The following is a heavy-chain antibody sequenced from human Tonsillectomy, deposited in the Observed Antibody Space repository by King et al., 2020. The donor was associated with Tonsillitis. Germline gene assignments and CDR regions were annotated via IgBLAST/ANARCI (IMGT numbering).Heavy chain of an antibody. J-gene: IGHJ4*02. Sequence: VQLVESGGGVVQPGRSLRLSCAASGFTFSSYGMHWVRQAPGKGLEWVAVIWYDGSNKYYADSVKGRFTISRDNSKNTLYLQMNSLRAEDTAVYYCARGSLLMGRAGGLDYWGQGTLVTVSS. CDR1: GFTFSSYG. CDR2: IWYDGSNK. D-gene: IGHD3-10*01. V-gene: IGHV3-33*01. CDR3: ARGSLLMGRAGGLDY.